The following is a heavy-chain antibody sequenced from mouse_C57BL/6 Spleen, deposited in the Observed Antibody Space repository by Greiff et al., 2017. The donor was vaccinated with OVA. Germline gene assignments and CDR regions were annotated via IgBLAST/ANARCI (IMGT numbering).Heavy chain of an antibody. CDR3: ARQGDYDEAWFAY. J-gene: IGHJ3*01. CDR2: ISSGGSYT. V-gene: IGHV5-6*01. CDR1: GFTFSSYG. D-gene: IGHD2-4*01. Sequence: EVQLVESGGDLVKPGGSLKLSCAASGFTFSSYGMSWVRQTPDKRLEWVATISSGGSYTYYPDSVKGRFTISRDNAKNTLYLQMSSLKSEDTAMYYCARQGDYDEAWFAYWGQGTLVTVSA.